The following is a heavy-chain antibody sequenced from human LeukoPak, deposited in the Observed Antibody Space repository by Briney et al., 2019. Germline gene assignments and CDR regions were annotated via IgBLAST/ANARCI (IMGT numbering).Heavy chain of an antibody. CDR2: ISGSGGST. J-gene: IGHJ6*02. Sequence: PGGSLRLSCAAPGFTFSSYAMSWVRQAPGKGLEWVSAISGSGGSTYYADSVKGRFTISRDNSKNTLYLQMNSLRAEDTAVYYCAKDDLRGYGMDVWGQGTTVTVSS. CDR3: AKDDLRGYGMDV. V-gene: IGHV3-23*01. CDR1: GFTFSSYA.